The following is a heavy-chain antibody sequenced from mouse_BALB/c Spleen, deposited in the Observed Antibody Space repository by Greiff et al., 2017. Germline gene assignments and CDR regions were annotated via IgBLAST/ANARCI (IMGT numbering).Heavy chain of an antibody. CDR3: ARHDWDDSWFAY. CDR2: ISSGGSYT. J-gene: IGHJ3*01. V-gene: IGHV5-6*01. CDR1: GFTFSSYG. D-gene: IGHD4-1*01. Sequence: EVQRVESGGDLVKPGGSLKLSCAASGFTFSSYGMSWVRQTPDKRLEWVATISSGGSYTYYPDSVKGRFTISRDNAKNTLYLQMSSLKSEDTAMYYCARHDWDDSWFAYWGQGTLVTVSA.